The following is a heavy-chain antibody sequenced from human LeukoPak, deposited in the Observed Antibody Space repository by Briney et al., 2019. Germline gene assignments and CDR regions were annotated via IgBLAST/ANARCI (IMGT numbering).Heavy chain of an antibody. Sequence: SETLSLTCTVSGGSISSRSYYWGWIRQPPGKGLEWIGSIYYSGSTYYNPSLQSRVTISVDTSKNQFSLKLNSVTAADTAVYYCASFYCSGGSCYQYFSYYYMEVWGKGTTVTISS. D-gene: IGHD2-15*01. V-gene: IGHV4-39*01. CDR2: IYYSGST. CDR3: ASFYCSGGSCYQYFSYYYMEV. J-gene: IGHJ6*03. CDR1: GGSISSRSYY.